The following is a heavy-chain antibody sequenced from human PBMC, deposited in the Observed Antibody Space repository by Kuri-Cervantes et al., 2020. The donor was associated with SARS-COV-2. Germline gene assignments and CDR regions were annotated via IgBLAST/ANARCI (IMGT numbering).Heavy chain of an antibody. CDR2: ISSSSSTI. V-gene: IGHV3-48*01. D-gene: IGHD6-13*01. CDR3: ARCPSSSWYSDAFDI. J-gene: IGHJ3*02. Sequence: LSLTCAACGFTFSSYSMNWVRQAPGKGLEWVSYISSSSSTIYYADSVKGRFTISRDNAKNPLYLQMNSLRAEDTAVYYCARCPSSSWYSDAFDIWGQGTMVTVSS. CDR1: GFTFSSYS.